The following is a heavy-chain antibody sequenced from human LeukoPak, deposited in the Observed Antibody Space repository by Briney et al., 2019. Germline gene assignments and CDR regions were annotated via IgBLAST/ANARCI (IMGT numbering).Heavy chain of an antibody. CDR3: ARGLGGSYYRLDY. J-gene: IGHJ4*02. D-gene: IGHD1-26*01. CDR2: MNHSGST. CDR1: GGSFSDYY. Sequence: KTSETLSLTCAVHGGSFSDYYRSWIRQPPGKGLEWIGEMNHSGSTNYNPSLTSRVTISVDTSKNQFSLNLSSVTAADTAVYYCARGLGGSYYRLDYWGQGTLVTVSS. V-gene: IGHV4-34*01.